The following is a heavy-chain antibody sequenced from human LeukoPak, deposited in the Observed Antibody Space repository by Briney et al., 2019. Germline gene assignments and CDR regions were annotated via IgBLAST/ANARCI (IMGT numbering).Heavy chain of an antibody. J-gene: IGHJ4*02. CDR2: IRTTAEGAKYA. CDR1: GFSFTDYP. Sequence: PGGSLRLSCATSGFSFTDYPMNWVRQAPGKGLEWISNIRTTAEGAKYAYYADSVKGRVTISRDDGKNTLYLYMNSLRDDDTALYYCATDIRYAFDYWGQGILVTVSS. V-gene: IGHV3-48*02. CDR3: ATDIRYAFDY. D-gene: IGHD3-9*01.